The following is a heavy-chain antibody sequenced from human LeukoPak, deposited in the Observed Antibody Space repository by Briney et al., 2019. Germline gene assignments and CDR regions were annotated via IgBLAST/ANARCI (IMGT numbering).Heavy chain of an antibody. Sequence: GGSLRLSCAASGFTFSSYAMSWVRQAPGKGLEWVSAISGSGGSTYYADSAKGRFTISRDNSKNTLYLQMNSLRAEDTAVYYCAKFYYDSSGYFGRWFDPWGQGTLVTVSS. CDR1: GFTFSSYA. J-gene: IGHJ5*02. CDR3: AKFYYDSSGYFGRWFDP. V-gene: IGHV3-23*01. D-gene: IGHD3-22*01. CDR2: ISGSGGST.